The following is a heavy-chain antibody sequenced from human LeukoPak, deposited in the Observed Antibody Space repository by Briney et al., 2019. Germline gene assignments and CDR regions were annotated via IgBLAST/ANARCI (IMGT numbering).Heavy chain of an antibody. CDR3: AKDRLTTVSDWFDP. D-gene: IGHD4-17*01. V-gene: IGHV3-33*03. CDR2: IWYDGSDK. J-gene: IGHJ5*02. CDR1: GFTFSDYG. Sequence: PGRSLRLSCAASGFTFSDYGMHWVRQAPGKGLEWVAVIWYDGSDKYYADSVKGRFTISRDNSKNTLYLQMNSLRAEDTAVYYCAKDRLTTVSDWFDPWGQGTLVTVSS.